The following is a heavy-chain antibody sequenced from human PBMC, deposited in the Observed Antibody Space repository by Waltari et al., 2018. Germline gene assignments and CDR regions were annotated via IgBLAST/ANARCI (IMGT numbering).Heavy chain of an antibody. CDR1: GGSISGGYG. V-gene: IGHV4-38-2*01. CDR3: ARVDSWNNNFDY. Sequence: QVQLQESGPAVVKPSETLSLTCVVSGGSISGGYGWSWIRQAPGKGLEWIGTIYVSGGSTYYNTSLKSRVTISKDTSKNQFSLKLSSVTAADTAVYYCARVDSWNNNFDYWGQGVLATVSS. D-gene: IGHD5-12*01. CDR2: IYVSGGST. J-gene: IGHJ4*02.